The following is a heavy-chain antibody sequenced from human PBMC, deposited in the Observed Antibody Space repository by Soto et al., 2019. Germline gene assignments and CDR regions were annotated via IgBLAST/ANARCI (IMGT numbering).Heavy chain of an antibody. CDR1: GGTITSDDYH. CDR3: ARDLAQCASGSCYAKWGS. D-gene: IGHD2-15*01. J-gene: IGHJ4*02. V-gene: IGHV4-30-4*01. CDR2: IYYSGT. Sequence: SETLSLTCTVSGGTITSDDYHWTWIRQPPGKGLEWIGFIYYSGTYYNPSLRGRVTISVDTSKNEFSLKLSSVTAADTAVYYCARDLAQCASGSCYAKWGSWGQGTLVTVSS.